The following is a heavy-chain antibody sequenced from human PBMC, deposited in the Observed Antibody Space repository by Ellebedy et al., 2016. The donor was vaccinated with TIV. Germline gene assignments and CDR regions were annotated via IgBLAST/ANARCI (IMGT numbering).Heavy chain of an antibody. CDR2: ISYDGSNK. CDR1: GFTFSSYG. CDR3: AREPYLEYSSSSGGFDY. D-gene: IGHD6-6*01. V-gene: IGHV3-30*03. J-gene: IGHJ4*02. Sequence: GESLKISCAASGFTFSSYGMHWVRQAPGKGLEWVAVISYDGSNKYYADSVKGRFTISRDNSKNTLYLQMNSLRAEDTAVYYCAREPYLEYSSSSGGFDYWGQGTLVTVSS.